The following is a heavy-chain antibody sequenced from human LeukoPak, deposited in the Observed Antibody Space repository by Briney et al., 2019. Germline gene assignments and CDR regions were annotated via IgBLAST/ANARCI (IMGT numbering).Heavy chain of an antibody. V-gene: IGHV1-69*13. J-gene: IGHJ4*02. D-gene: IGHD2-15*01. Sequence: GASVKVSCKASGGTFSSYAISWVRQAPGQGLEWMGGIIPIFGTANYAQKFQGRVTITADESTSTAFMELGSLRSEDTAVYYCARVREYCSGGSCYSYFDYWGPGTLVTVSS. CDR1: GGTFSSYA. CDR2: IIPIFGTA. CDR3: ARVREYCSGGSCYSYFDY.